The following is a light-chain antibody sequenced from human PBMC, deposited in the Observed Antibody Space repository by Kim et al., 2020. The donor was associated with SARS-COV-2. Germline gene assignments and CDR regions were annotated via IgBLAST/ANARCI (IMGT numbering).Light chain of an antibody. Sequence: SASVGDRVTIPCRASQGIGSYLAWYQQSPGKAPKLLIYAASSLQRGVPSRFSGSGSGTDFTLTISSLQPEDFATFYCQQLNSYPTFGPGTKVDIK. CDR1: QGIGSY. J-gene: IGKJ3*01. CDR2: AAS. CDR3: QQLNSYPT. V-gene: IGKV1-9*01.